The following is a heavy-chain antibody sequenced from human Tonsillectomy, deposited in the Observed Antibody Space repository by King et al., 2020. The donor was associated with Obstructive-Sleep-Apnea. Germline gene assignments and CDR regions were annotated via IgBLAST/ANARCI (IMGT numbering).Heavy chain of an antibody. CDR2: IRYDGSNK. Sequence: VQLVESGGGVVQPGRSLRLSCAASGFTFSSYGMHWVRQAPGKGLEWVAFIRYDGSNKYYADSVKGRFTISRDNSKNTLYLQMNSLRAEDTAVYYCAKDDYPLGVVGAGADYWGQGTLVTVSS. J-gene: IGHJ4*02. D-gene: IGHD3-16*01. V-gene: IGHV3-30*02. CDR1: GFTFSSYG. CDR3: AKDDYPLGVVGAGADY.